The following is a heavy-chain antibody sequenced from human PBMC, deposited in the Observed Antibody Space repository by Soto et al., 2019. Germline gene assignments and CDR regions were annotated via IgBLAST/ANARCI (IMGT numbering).Heavy chain of an antibody. CDR2: ISYDGSNK. CDR3: ARDKVFAGDYYYYGMDV. V-gene: IGHV3-33*05. D-gene: IGHD1-1*01. J-gene: IGHJ6*02. Sequence: HWVRQAPGKGLEWVAVISYDGSNKYYADSVKGRFTISRDNSKNTLYLQMNSLRAEDTAVYYCARDKVFAGDYYYYGMDVWGQGTTVT.